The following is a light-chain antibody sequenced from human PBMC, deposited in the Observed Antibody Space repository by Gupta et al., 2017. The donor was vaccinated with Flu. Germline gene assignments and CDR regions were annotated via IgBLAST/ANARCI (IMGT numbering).Light chain of an antibody. Sequence: KFMLTQPHSVSASPGETIPISCTRSSGNIADRDVQWYQQRPGSSPTTVIYDDNHRPSGVPDRFSGSIDRSSNSASLTISRLKPDDEADYYCQSYDVYSLVFGGGTKVTVL. J-gene: IGLJ3*02. V-gene: IGLV6-57*01. CDR2: DDN. CDR1: SGNIADRD. CDR3: QSYDVYSLV.